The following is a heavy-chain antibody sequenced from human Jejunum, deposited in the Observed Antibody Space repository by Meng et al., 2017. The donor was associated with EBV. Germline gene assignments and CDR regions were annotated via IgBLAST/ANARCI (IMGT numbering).Heavy chain of an antibody. CDR1: GFPLSDDA. D-gene: IGHD2-8*01. CDR3: TKDVGVVLFDY. J-gene: IGHJ4*02. V-gene: IGHV3-23*04. CDR2: ISNSGGNT. Sequence: GQRVGCGEGLVRPGGSLGVSGDGSGFPLSDDAMSWVRQAPRKGLEWVSTISNSGGNTHYADSVKGRFTISRDNSKNTLYLQMNSLRAEDTAVYYCTKDVGVVLFDYWGQGTLVTVSS.